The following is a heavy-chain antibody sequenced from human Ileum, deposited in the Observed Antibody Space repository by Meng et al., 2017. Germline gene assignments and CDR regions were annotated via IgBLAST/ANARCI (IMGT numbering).Heavy chain of an antibody. CDR2: IYHSGTT. D-gene: IGHD6-19*01. CDR1: GAFTSSGNW. CDR3: ARHIGVTGKRAFGY. J-gene: IGHJ4*02. V-gene: IGHV4-4*03. Sequence: QRQGAVAGLVAKPGSLSLLCCAAGAFTSSGNWRSWVRQAPGKGLEWIGEIYHSGTTIYYPSLESRVIITLNTSKNQLFFQLTSVPAADTAVNYCARHIGVTGKRAFGYWGQGTLVTVSS.